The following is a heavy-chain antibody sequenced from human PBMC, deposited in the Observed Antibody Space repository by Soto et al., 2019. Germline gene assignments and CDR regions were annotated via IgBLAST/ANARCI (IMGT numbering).Heavy chain of an antibody. J-gene: IGHJ4*02. V-gene: IGHV3-21*01. CDR2: ISGSSNYI. Sequence: EVQLVESGGGLVKPGGSLRLSCAASGFTFRSYGLSWVRQAPGKGLEWVSSISGSSNYIYYADSVKGRFTISRDNAKNSLYLQMNSLRGEDSALFFCARDPGDYDILTGYFFIYWGQGTLVTVSS. CDR3: ARDPGDYDILTGYFFIY. D-gene: IGHD3-9*01. CDR1: GFTFRSYG.